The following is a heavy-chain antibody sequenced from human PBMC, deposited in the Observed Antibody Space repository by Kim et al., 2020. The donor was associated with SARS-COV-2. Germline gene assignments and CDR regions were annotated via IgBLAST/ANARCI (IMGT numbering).Heavy chain of an antibody. J-gene: IGHJ6*02. CDR2: INHSGST. CDR3: ARGSPVTTFYHYYYGMDV. Sequence: SETLSLTCAAYGGSFSGHYWSWIRQPPGKGLEWIGEINHSGSTNYNPSLKSRVTISVDTSKNQFSLKLSSVTAADTAVYYCARGSPVTTFYHYYYGMDVWGQGTTVTVSS. CDR1: GGSFSGHY. D-gene: IGHD4-17*01. V-gene: IGHV4-34*01.